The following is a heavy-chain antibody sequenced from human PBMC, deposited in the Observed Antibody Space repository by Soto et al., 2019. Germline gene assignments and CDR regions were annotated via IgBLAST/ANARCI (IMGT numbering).Heavy chain of an antibody. V-gene: IGHV4-30-2*01. CDR1: GGSISSGGYS. J-gene: IGHJ5*02. D-gene: IGHD4-17*01. CDR2: IYHSGST. Sequence: QLQLQESGSGLVKPSQTLSLTCAVSGGSISSGGYSWSWIRQPPGKGLEWIGYIYHSGSTYYNPSLKSRVTISLDRSKNQFSLKLSSVTAVDTAVYYCARAVEAVNWFDPWGQGTLVTVSS. CDR3: ARAVEAVNWFDP.